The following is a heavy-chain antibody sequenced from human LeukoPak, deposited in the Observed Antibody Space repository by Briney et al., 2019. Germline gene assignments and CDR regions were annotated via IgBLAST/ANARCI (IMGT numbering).Heavy chain of an antibody. CDR2: IYYSGST. CDR3: ARAAGPPDYYDSSGYYFDY. D-gene: IGHD3-22*01. CDR1: GGSISSGDYY. Sequence: SETLSLTYTVSGGSISSGDYYWSWIRQPPGKGLEWIGYIYYSGSTYYNPSLKSRVTISVDTSKNQFSLKLSSVTAADTAVYYCARAAGPPDYYDSSGYYFDYWGQGTLVTVSS. V-gene: IGHV4-30-4*01. J-gene: IGHJ4*02.